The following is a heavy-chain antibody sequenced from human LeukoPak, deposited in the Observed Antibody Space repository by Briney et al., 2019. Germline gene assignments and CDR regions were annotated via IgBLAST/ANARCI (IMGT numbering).Heavy chain of an antibody. CDR2: IYYSGST. Sequence: SETLSLTCTVSGGSISSSSYYWGWIRQPPGKGLEWIGSIYYSGSTYYNPSLKSRVTISVDTSKNQFSLKLSSVTAADTAVYYCARLEFSWDYYGMDVWGQGTRSPSP. D-gene: IGHD2/OR15-2a*01. CDR1: GGSISSSSYY. CDR3: ARLEFSWDYYGMDV. V-gene: IGHV4-39*01. J-gene: IGHJ6*02.